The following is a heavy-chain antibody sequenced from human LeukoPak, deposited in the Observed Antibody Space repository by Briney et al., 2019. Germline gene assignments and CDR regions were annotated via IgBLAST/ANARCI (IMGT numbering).Heavy chain of an antibody. Sequence: GGSLRLSCAASGFTVSSNYMSWVRQAPGKGLEWVSVIYSGGSTYYADSVKGRFTISRDNAKNSLYLQMNSLRAEDTAVYYCARDPLRIATAGRGTLYWGQGTLVTVSS. J-gene: IGHJ4*02. V-gene: IGHV3-53*01. D-gene: IGHD6-13*01. CDR2: IYSGGST. CDR1: GFTVSSNY. CDR3: ARDPLRIATAGRGTLY.